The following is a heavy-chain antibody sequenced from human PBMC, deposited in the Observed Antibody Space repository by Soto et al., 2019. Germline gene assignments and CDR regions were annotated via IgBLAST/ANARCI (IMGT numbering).Heavy chain of an antibody. V-gene: IGHV3-23*01. J-gene: IGHJ4*02. Sequence: GGSRRLSCAASGFTFSSYAMSWVRQAPGKGLEWVSAISGSGGSTYYADSVKGRFTISRDNSKNTLYLQMNSLRAEDTAVYYCAKSCPRYCSGGSCYTDYWGQGTLVTVSS. D-gene: IGHD2-15*01. CDR1: GFTFSSYA. CDR3: AKSCPRYCSGGSCYTDY. CDR2: ISGSGGST.